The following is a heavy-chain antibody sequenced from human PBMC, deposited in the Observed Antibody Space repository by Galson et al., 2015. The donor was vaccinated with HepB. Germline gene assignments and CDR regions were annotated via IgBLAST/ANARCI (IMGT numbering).Heavy chain of an antibody. CDR1: GFTFSSYA. D-gene: IGHD3-3*01. Sequence: SLRLSCAASGFTFSSYAMHWVRQAPGKGLEWVAVISYDGSNKYYADSVKGRFTISRDNSKNTLYLQMNSLRAEDTAVYYCARDQFLNWFDPWGQGTLVTVSS. J-gene: IGHJ5*02. CDR3: ARDQFLNWFDP. CDR2: ISYDGSNK. V-gene: IGHV3-30-3*01.